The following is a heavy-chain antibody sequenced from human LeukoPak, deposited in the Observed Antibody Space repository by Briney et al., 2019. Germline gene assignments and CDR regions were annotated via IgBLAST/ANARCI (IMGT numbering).Heavy chain of an antibody. CDR2: IYYSGST. V-gene: IGHV4-4*02. Sequence: SETLSLACAVSGGSISSSNWWSWVRPPPGKGLEWIGYIYYSGSTNYNPSLKSRVTISVDTSKNQFSLKLSSVTAADTAVYYCAREGPYPANWFDPWGQGTLVTVSS. J-gene: IGHJ5*02. CDR1: GGSISSSNW. CDR3: AREGPYPANWFDP. D-gene: IGHD2-2*02.